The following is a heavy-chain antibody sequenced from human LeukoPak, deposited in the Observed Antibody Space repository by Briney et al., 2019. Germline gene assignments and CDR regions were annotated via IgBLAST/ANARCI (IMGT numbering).Heavy chain of an antibody. CDR3: ARELYYDFWSGYWYYFDY. CDR1: GGSISSSSYY. V-gene: IGHV4-39*07. D-gene: IGHD3-3*01. J-gene: IGHJ4*02. Sequence: PSETLSLTCTVSGGSISSSSYYWGWIRQPPGKGPEWIGSIYYSGSTYYNPSLKSRVTISVDTSKNQFSLKLSSVTAADTAVYYCARELYYDFWSGYWYYFDYWGQGTLVTVSS. CDR2: IYYSGST.